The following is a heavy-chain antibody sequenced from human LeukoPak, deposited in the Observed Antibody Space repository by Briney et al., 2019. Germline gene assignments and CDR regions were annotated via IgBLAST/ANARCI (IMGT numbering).Heavy chain of an antibody. CDR3: ARDEGIAAAGTGIDY. D-gene: IGHD6-13*01. Sequence: GGSLRLSCAASGFTFSSYAMSWVRQAPGKGLEWVSAISGSGGSTYYADSVKGRFTISRDNSKNTLYLQMNSLRAEDTAVYYCARDEGIAAAGTGIDYWGQGTLVTVSS. J-gene: IGHJ4*02. CDR2: ISGSGGST. CDR1: GFTFSSYA. V-gene: IGHV3-23*01.